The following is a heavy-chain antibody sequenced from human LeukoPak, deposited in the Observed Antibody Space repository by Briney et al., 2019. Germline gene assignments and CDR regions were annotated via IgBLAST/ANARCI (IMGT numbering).Heavy chain of an antibody. V-gene: IGHV1-69*05. CDR1: GGTFSSYA. CDR3: ARGGHTVTQDTGFNWFDP. D-gene: IGHD4-11*01. J-gene: IGHJ5*02. Sequence: GASVKVSCKASGGTFSSYAISWVRQAPGQGLEWMGGIIPIFGKANYAQKFQGRVTITTGESTSTAYMELSSLRSEDTAVYYCARGGHTVTQDTGFNWFDPWGQGTLVTVSS. CDR2: IIPIFGKA.